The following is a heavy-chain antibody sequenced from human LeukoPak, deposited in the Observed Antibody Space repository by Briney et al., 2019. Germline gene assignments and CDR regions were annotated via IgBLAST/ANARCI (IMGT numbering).Heavy chain of an antibody. CDR2: FDPEDGET. CDR1: GYTLTELS. D-gene: IGHD5-24*01. Sequence: GASVTVSCTVSGYTLTELSMHWVRQAPGKGLEWMGGFDPEDGETIYAQKFQGRVTMTEDTSTDTAYMELSSLRSEDTAVYYCATAWASRDGYNPPNYWGQGTLVTVSS. CDR3: ATAWASRDGYNPPNY. J-gene: IGHJ4*02. V-gene: IGHV1-24*01.